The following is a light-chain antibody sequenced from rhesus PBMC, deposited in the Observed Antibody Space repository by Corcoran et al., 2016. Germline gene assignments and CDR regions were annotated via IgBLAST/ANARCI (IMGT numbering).Light chain of an antibody. J-gene: IGLJ1*01. CDR1: SSDIGGYNY. Sequence: QAALTQPRSVSGSPGQSVTISCTGTSSDIGGYNYVSWYQQHPGTAPQLMIYEVSKRPSGVSDRFSGSKSGNTASLTISGLQAEDEADYYCCSYAGSYTNYIFGAGTRLTVL. CDR3: CSYAGSYTNYI. CDR2: EVS. V-gene: IGLV2-32*01.